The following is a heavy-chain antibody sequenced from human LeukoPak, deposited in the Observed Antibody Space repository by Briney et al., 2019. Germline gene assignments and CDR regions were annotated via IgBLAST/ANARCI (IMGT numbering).Heavy chain of an antibody. Sequence: TGGSLRLSCVASGFTFSSRDWMTWVRQAPGKGLEWVSSISSSSYIYYADSVKGRFTISRDNAKNSLYLQMNSLRAEDTAVYYCAREHSGYDFPGRDYYYMDVWGKGTTVTISS. CDR2: ISSSSYI. D-gene: IGHD5-12*01. J-gene: IGHJ6*03. V-gene: IGHV3-21*01. CDR1: GFTFSSRDW. CDR3: AREHSGYDFPGRDYYYMDV.